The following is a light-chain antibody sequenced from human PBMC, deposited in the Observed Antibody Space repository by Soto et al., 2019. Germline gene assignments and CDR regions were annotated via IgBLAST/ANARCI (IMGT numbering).Light chain of an antibody. CDR1: QRCRTY. J-gene: IGKJ1*01. V-gene: IGKV1-39*01. CDR3: QQSYSKPRT. Sequence: DIQMTQSPSSLSASVGDSVTITCRASQRCRTYLNWYQQKPGKAPHLLIYAASSLQSGVPSRFRGSGSGTDFTLTISSLQPEDVATYYCQQSYSKPRTFGQGTQVEI. CDR2: AAS.